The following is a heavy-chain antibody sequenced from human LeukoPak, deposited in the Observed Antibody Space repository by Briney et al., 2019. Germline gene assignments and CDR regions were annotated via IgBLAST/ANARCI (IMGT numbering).Heavy chain of an antibody. CDR2: INHSGST. CDR3: ARVTGYMIEDYFDS. CDR1: GFTFSNAW. J-gene: IGHJ4*02. D-gene: IGHD3-22*01. Sequence: GSLRLSCAASGFTFSNAWMSWIRQPPGKGLEWIGEINHSGSTNYNPSLKSRVTISVDRSKNQFSLKLRSVTAADTAVYYCARVTGYMIEDYFDSWGQGTLVTVSS. V-gene: IGHV4-34*01.